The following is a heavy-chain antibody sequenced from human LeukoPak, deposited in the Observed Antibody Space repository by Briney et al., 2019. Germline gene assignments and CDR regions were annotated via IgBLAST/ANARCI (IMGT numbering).Heavy chain of an antibody. V-gene: IGHV4-34*01. J-gene: IGHJ4*02. Sequence: SETLSLTCAVYGGSFSSYYWSWIRQPPGKGLEWIGEINHSGGTNYNPSLKSRVTISVDTSKNQFSLKPSSVTAADTAVYYCAMNWGTGRTLDYWGQGTLVTVSS. D-gene: IGHD7-27*01. CDR1: GGSFSSYY. CDR3: AMNWGTGRTLDY. CDR2: INHSGGT.